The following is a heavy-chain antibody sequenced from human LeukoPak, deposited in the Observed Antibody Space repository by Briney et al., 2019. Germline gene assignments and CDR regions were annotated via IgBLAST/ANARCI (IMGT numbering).Heavy chain of an antibody. V-gene: IGHV1-3*01. CDR2: INAGNGNT. D-gene: IGHD2-21*02. CDR3: ARDEHLAYCGGDCYSLMDY. J-gene: IGHJ4*02. Sequence: ASVKVSCKASGYTFTSYAMHWVRQAPGQRLEWMGWINAGNGNTKYSQKFQGRVTITRDTSASTAYMELSSLRSEDTAVYCCARDEHLAYCGGDCYSLMDYWGQGTLVTVSS. CDR1: GYTFTSYA.